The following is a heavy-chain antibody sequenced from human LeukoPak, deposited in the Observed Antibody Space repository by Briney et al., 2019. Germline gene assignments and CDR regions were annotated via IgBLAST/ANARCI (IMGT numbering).Heavy chain of an antibody. CDR3: AKDDRWLQFCC. CDR2: INWNGGST. D-gene: IGHD5-24*01. Sequence: GGSLRLSCAASGFTFSSYGMSWVRQAPGKGLEWASGINWNGGSTGYADSVKGRFTISRDNAKNSLYLQMNSLRAEDTAVYYCAKDDRWLQFCCWGQGALVTVSA. J-gene: IGHJ4*02. CDR1: GFTFSSYG. V-gene: IGHV3-20*04.